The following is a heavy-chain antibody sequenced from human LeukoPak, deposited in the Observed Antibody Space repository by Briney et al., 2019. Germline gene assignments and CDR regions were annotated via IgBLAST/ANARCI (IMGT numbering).Heavy chain of an antibody. CDR3: AELGITMIGGV. D-gene: IGHD3-10*02. V-gene: IGHV3-23*01. CDR2: ISGSGDST. CDR1: GYTFSDFE. J-gene: IGHJ6*04. Sequence: GGSLRLSCVGSGYTFSDFEMNWVRQTPGKGLEWVSSISGSGDSTFYADSVKGRFSISRDNSKNTLYLQMNSLRAEDTAVYYCAELGITMIGGVWGKGTTVTISS.